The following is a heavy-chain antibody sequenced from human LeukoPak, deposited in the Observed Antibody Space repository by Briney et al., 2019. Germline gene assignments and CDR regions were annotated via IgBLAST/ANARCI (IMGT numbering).Heavy chain of an antibody. CDR3: ARVMGGTSGLDV. CDR1: GGSFSGYY. J-gene: IGHJ6*04. V-gene: IGHV4-34*01. CDR2: INHSGST. Sequence: SETLSLTCAVYGGSFSGYYWSWIRQPPGKGLEWIGEINHSGSTNYNPSLKSRVTMSVDTSKNQFSLKLSSVTAADTAVYYCARVMGGTSGLDVWGKGTTVTVSS. D-gene: IGHD2-2*01.